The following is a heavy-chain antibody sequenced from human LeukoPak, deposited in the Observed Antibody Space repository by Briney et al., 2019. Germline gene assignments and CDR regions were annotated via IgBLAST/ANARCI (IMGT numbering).Heavy chain of an antibody. CDR3: ARGRSY. J-gene: IGHJ4*02. CDR1: GGSFSGYY. Sequence: SETLSLTCAVYGGSFSGYYWSWIRQPPGKGLEWIGEISHSGSTNYNPSLKSRVTISVDTSKNQFSLKLSSVTAADTAVYYCARGRSYWGQGTLVTVSS. V-gene: IGHV4-34*01. CDR2: ISHSGST.